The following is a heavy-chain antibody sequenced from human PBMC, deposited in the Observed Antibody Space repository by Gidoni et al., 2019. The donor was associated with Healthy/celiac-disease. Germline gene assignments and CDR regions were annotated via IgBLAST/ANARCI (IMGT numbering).Heavy chain of an antibody. CDR3: ARGPTYYDILTGYYYYYGMDV. CDR1: GYTFTSYD. V-gene: IGHV1-8*01. CDR2: MNPNSGNT. Sequence: QVQLVQSGAEVKKPGASVKVSCKASGYTFTSYDINWVRQATGQGLEWMGWMNPNSGNTGYAQKFQGRVTMTRNTSISTAYMELSSLRSEDTAVYYCARGPTYYDILTGYYYYYGMDVWGQGTTVTVSS. D-gene: IGHD3-9*01. J-gene: IGHJ6*02.